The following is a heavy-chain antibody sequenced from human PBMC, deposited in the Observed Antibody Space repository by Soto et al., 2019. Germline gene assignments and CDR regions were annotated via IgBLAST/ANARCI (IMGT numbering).Heavy chain of an antibody. V-gene: IGHV1-2*04. CDR3: ARDLDVIGDYDYYYGMDV. D-gene: IGHD4-17*01. Sequence: ASVKVSCKASGYTFTGYYMHWVRQAPGQGLEWMGWINPNSGGTNYAQKFQGWVTMTRDTSISTAYMELSRLRSDDTAVYYCARDLDVIGDYDYYYGMDVWGQGTTVTVSS. J-gene: IGHJ6*02. CDR2: INPNSGGT. CDR1: GYTFTGYY.